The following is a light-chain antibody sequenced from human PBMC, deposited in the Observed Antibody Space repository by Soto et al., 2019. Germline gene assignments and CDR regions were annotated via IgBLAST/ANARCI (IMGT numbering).Light chain of an antibody. Sequence: AIQLTQSPSSLSASVGDRVTITCRASQGISSALAWYQQKPGRGLKLLIYDASKLESGVPSRFSGSGSGTDFSLTSSGLQPEDFAAYYCQQFNTYPLTFGGGTKVEIK. CDR3: QQFNTYPLT. J-gene: IGKJ4*01. V-gene: IGKV1-13*02. CDR2: DAS. CDR1: QGISSA.